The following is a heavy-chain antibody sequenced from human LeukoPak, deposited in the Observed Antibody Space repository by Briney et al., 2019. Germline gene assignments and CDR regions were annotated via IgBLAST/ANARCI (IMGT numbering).Heavy chain of an antibody. CDR3: ARFDGYSSSWAFDY. V-gene: IGHV1-2*02. J-gene: IGHJ4*02. CDR1: GYTFTGYY. CDR2: INPNSGGT. D-gene: IGHD6-13*01. Sequence: GASVKVSCKASGYTFTGYYMHWVRQAPGQGLEWMGWINPNSGGTNYAQKFQGRVTMTRDTSISTAYMELSRLRSDDTAVYYCARFDGYSSSWAFDYWGQGTLVTVSS.